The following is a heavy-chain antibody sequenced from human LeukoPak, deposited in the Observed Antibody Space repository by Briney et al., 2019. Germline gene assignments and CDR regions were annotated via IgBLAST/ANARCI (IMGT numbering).Heavy chain of an antibody. J-gene: IGHJ3*02. CDR3: ARHSGRGNAFDI. CDR1: GGSISSGGYY. V-gene: IGHV4-31*03. CDR2: IYYSGST. D-gene: IGHD6-13*01. Sequence: SETLSLTCTVSGGSISSGGYYWSWIRQHPGKGLEWIGYIYYSGSTYYNPSLKSRVTISVDTSKNQFSLNLRSVTAADTAVYYCARHSGRGNAFDIWGQGTRVTVSS.